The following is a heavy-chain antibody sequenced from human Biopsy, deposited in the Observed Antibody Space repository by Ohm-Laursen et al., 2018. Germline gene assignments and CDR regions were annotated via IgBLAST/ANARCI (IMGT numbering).Heavy chain of an antibody. CDR3: ARTDDFNFDFDY. D-gene: IGHD5-24*01. CDR2: INPSGGDT. Sequence: SVKVSCKTSGYTLTNYYMHWVRQAPGQGLEWMGIINPSGGDTTYAQNFQGRLIMTRDTSTSTVYMELSSLTSEDTAVYSCARTDDFNFDFDYWGQGTLVTVSS. J-gene: IGHJ4*02. V-gene: IGHV1-46*01. CDR1: GYTLTNYY.